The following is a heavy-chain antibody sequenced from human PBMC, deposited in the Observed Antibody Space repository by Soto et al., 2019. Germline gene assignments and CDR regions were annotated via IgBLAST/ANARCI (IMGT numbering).Heavy chain of an antibody. D-gene: IGHD6-13*01. J-gene: IGHJ4*02. V-gene: IGHV3-23*01. Sequence: GGSLRLSCAASGLTFSSYAMSWVRQAPGKGLEWVSAISGSGGSTYFADSVKGRFTISRDNSKNTLYLQINSLRAEDTAVYYCAKDQQQLVPRNFYYFDYWGQGTLVTVSS. CDR2: ISGSGGST. CDR1: GLTFSSYA. CDR3: AKDQQQLVPRNFYYFDY.